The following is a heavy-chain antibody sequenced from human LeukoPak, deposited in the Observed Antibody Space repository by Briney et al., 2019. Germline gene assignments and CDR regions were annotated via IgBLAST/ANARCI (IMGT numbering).Heavy chain of an antibody. Sequence: GASVKVSCKASGYTFTSYYMHWVRQAPGQGLEWMGMINPSGGSTSYAQKFQGRVTMTRDTSTSTVYMELSSLRSEDTAVYYCARGRDTAMGQDNWFDPWGQGTLVTVSS. CDR2: INPSGGST. CDR1: GYTFTSYY. D-gene: IGHD5-18*01. J-gene: IGHJ5*02. CDR3: ARGRDTAMGQDNWFDP. V-gene: IGHV1-46*01.